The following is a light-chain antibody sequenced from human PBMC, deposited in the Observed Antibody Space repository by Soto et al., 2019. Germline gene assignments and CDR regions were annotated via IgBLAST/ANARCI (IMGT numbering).Light chain of an antibody. Sequence: QSVLTQPASVSGSPGQSITISCTGTSSDVGGYNYVSWYQQHPGKAPKLMIYDVSNRPSGVSNRFSGSKSGNTASLTISGLQAEDEADYSCSSYTSRSPHVFGTGTKVTVL. V-gene: IGLV2-14*01. J-gene: IGLJ1*01. CDR1: SSDVGGYNY. CDR3: SSYTSRSPHV. CDR2: DVS.